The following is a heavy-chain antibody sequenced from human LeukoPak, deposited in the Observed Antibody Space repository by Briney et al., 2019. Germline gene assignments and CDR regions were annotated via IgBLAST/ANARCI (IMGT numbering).Heavy chain of an antibody. CDR2: ISGSGGST. V-gene: IGHV3-23*01. Sequence: PGGSLRLSCAASGFTFSSYGMSWVRQAPGKGLEWVTAISGSGGSTYYADSVKGRFTISRDNSKNTLYLQMNSLRAEDTAVYYCAKAPGGYYYYGYLGYWGQGTLVTVSS. CDR3: AKAPGGYYYYGYLGY. CDR1: GFTFSSYG. J-gene: IGHJ4*02. D-gene: IGHD3-10*01.